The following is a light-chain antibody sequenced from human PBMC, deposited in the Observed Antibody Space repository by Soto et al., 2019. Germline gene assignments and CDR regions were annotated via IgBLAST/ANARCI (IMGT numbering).Light chain of an antibody. CDR1: QSVSSN. V-gene: IGKV3-15*01. Sequence: EIVMTQSPATLSVSPGERATLSCRASQSVSSNLAWYQQKPGQAPRLLIYGASTRATGIPARFSGSGSGTEFTLTISSLQSEDFAVYYCQQYSNWPWGTFGQGTKVEIK. CDR3: QQYSNWPWGT. CDR2: GAS. J-gene: IGKJ1*01.